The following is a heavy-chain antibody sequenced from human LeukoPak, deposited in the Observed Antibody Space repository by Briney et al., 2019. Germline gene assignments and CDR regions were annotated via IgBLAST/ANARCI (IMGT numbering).Heavy chain of an antibody. CDR3: ASHRITIFGVVIPGVDYYMDV. CDR2: IYSGGST. J-gene: IGHJ6*03. V-gene: IGHV3-53*01. CDR1: GFTVSSNY. Sequence: GGSLRLSCAASGFTVSSNYMSWVRQAPGKGLEWVSVIYSGGSTYYADSVRGRFTISRDNSKNTLYLQMNSLRAEDTAVYYCASHRITIFGVVIPGVDYYMDVWGKGTTVTVSS. D-gene: IGHD3-3*01.